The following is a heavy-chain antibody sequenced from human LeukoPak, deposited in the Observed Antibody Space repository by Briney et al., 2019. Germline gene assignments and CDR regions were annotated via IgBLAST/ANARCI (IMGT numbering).Heavy chain of an antibody. Sequence: GGSLRLSCAASGFTFSDYYMSWIRQVPGKGLEWVSYISSSGSSIYYADSVKGRFTISRDNSKNTLYLQMNSLRAEDTAVYYCAKIVGAFDYWGQGTLVTVSS. J-gene: IGHJ4*02. CDR3: AKIVGAFDY. D-gene: IGHD1-26*01. V-gene: IGHV3-11*01. CDR1: GFTFSDYY. CDR2: ISSSGSSI.